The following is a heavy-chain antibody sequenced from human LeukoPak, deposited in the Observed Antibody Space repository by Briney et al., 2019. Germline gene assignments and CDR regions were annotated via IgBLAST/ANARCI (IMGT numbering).Heavy chain of an antibody. CDR2: ISSSGSAK. D-gene: IGHD6-19*01. CDR1: GFTFSDCY. CDR3: ARDLVRRTWAVAGNYYYMDV. V-gene: IGHV3-11*04. Sequence: GGSLRLSCAASGFTFSDCYMSWIRQAPGKGLEWVSYISSSGSAKYYADSVKGRFTISRDNAKNSLYLQMNSLRAEDTAVYYCARDLVRRTWAVAGNYYYMDVWGKGTTVTVSS. J-gene: IGHJ6*03.